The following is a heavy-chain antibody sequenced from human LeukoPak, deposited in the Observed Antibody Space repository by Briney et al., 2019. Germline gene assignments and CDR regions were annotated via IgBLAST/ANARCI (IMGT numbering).Heavy chain of an antibody. CDR1: GYTFTSYY. CDR2: INPSGGST. D-gene: IGHD3-10*01. Sequence: ASVKVSCKASGYTFTSYYMHWVRQAPGQGLEWMGIINPSGGSTSYAQKFQGRVTMARDTSTSTVYMELSSLRSEDTAVYYCAREPGEYGMDVWGKGTTVTVSS. J-gene: IGHJ6*04. V-gene: IGHV1-46*01. CDR3: AREPGEYGMDV.